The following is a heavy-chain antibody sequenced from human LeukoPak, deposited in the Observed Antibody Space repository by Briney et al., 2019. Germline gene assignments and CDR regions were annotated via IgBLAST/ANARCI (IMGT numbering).Heavy chain of an antibody. J-gene: IGHJ4*02. CDR2: IYSGGST. CDR3: ATPTTYFHDSSAFD. V-gene: IGHV3-53*01. Sequence: GGSLRLSCAASGFTVSNNYMTWVRQAPGKGLEWVSLIYSGGSTYYAGSVKGRFTISRDNSENTLYLQMTSLRVEDTAVYYCATPTTYFHDSSAFDWGQGTLVTVSS. D-gene: IGHD3-22*01. CDR1: GFTVSNNY.